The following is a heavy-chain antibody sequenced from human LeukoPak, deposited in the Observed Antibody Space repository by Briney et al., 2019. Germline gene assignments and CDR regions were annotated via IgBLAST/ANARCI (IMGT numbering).Heavy chain of an antibody. J-gene: IGHJ4*02. CDR3: ATSGLSRFGF. Sequence: QAGGSLRLSCAASGFTFSSYGMSWVRQAPGKGLEWVSAFSGSGGSTYYADSVKGRFTISRDNSKNTLYLQMNSLRAGDTAVYYCATSGLSRFGFWGQGTLVTVSS. D-gene: IGHD2/OR15-2a*01. CDR1: GFTFSSYG. V-gene: IGHV3-23*01. CDR2: FSGSGGST.